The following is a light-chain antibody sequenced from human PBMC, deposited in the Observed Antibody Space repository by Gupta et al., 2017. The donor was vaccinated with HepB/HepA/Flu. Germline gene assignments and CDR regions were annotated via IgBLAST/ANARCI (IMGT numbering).Light chain of an antibody. CDR2: LIS. CDR1: QSIYNY. J-gene: IGKJ4*01. CDR3: KQADNAPLT. V-gene: IGKV1-39*01. Sequence: DLQMTQSPSSLSASVGDTVTITCRASQSIYNYLDWYQQKPGKAPKLLIHLISTLESGVPSRFSGSGSATDFTLTISRLQPEDFATYYCKQADNAPLTFGRGTQVDIK.